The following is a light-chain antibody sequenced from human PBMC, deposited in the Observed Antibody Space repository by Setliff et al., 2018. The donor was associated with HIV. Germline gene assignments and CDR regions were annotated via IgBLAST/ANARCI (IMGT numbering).Light chain of an antibody. V-gene: IGLV2-8*01. CDR2: EVT. CDR3: NSKTGDSIYV. Sequence: QSVLTQPPSASGSPGQSVTTSCTGTSSDVGGYNYVSWYQQHPGKAPKLMIYEVTKRPSGVPDRFSGSKSGNTASLTVSGLQAEDEADYYCNSKTGDSIYVFGSGTKVTVL. CDR1: SSDVGGYNY. J-gene: IGLJ1*01.